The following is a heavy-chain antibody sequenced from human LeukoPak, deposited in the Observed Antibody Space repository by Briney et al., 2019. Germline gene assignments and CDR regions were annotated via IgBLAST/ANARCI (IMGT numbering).Heavy chain of an antibody. CDR2: ISGSGGST. Sequence: GSLRLSCAASGFTFSSYAMSWVRQAPGKGLEWVSAISGSGGSTYYADSVKGRFTISRDNSKNTLYLQMNSLRAEDTAVYYCAKDSVRYCSGGSCYFDYWGQGTLVTVSS. D-gene: IGHD2-15*01. CDR3: AKDSVRYCSGGSCYFDY. CDR1: GFTFSSYA. V-gene: IGHV3-23*01. J-gene: IGHJ4*02.